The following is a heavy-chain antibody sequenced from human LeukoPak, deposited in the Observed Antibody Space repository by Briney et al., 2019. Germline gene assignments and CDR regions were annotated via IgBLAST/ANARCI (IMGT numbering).Heavy chain of an antibody. D-gene: IGHD3-22*01. Sequence: PGGSLRLSCAGSGFSLSAYNMNWVRQAPGKGLEWVSAISGSGGSTYYADSVKGRFTISRDNSKNTLYLQMNSLRAEDTAVYYCAKVWASSGYNEVLDYWGQGTLVTVSS. J-gene: IGHJ4*02. CDR1: GFSLSAYN. CDR2: ISGSGGST. V-gene: IGHV3-23*01. CDR3: AKVWASSGYNEVLDY.